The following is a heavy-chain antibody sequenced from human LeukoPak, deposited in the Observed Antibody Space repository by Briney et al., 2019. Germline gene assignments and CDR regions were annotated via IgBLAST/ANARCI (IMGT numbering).Heavy chain of an antibody. CDR1: GFTFSSYA. CDR3: AKGEQQLGQYDAFDI. J-gene: IGHJ3*02. Sequence: PGGSLRLSCAASGFTFSSYAMHWVRQAPGKGLEWVALISYDGSNKYYADSVKGRFTISRDNSKNTLYLQMNSLRAEDTAVYYCAKGEQQLGQYDAFDIWGQGTMVTVSS. CDR2: ISYDGSNK. D-gene: IGHD6-13*01. V-gene: IGHV3-30-3*01.